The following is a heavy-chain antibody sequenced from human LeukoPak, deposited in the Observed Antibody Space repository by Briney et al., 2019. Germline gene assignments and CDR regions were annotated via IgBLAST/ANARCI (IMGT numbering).Heavy chain of an antibody. D-gene: IGHD4-23*01. J-gene: IGHJ4*02. V-gene: IGHV1-8*01. CDR2: LNPYSNST. CDR3: VRGGFYGGSFDS. Sequence: ASVKVSCRASGYTFISYDINWVRQAAGQGLEWMGWLNPYSNSTDCAQKFQGRVTMTGSTSRRTAYMELNSLRPEDTAMYFCVRGGFYGGSFDSWGQGTLVTVSS. CDR1: GYTFISYD.